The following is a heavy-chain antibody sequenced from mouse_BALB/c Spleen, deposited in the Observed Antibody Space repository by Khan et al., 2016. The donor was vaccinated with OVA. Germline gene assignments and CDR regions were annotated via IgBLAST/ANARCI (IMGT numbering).Heavy chain of an antibody. CDR2: ISSGGDNI. V-gene: IGHV5-9-3*01. J-gene: IGHJ3*01. CDR3: VGHNYGPFAY. Sequence: EVELVESGGDLVKPGGSLKLSCSASGFTFSTYAMSWVRQTPEKRLEWVATISSGGDNIFYPDSVKGRFTISRDSAKNTLFLHMRSLGSEDTAIFYCVGHNYGPFAYWGQGTLVTVSA. CDR1: GFTFSTYA. D-gene: IGHD1-1*01.